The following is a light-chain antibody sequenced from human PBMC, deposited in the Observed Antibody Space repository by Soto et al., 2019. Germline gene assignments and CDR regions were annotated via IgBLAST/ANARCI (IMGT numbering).Light chain of an antibody. V-gene: IGLV1-40*01. CDR1: SSNIGAGYD. CDR2: GNS. J-gene: IGLJ3*02. Sequence: QSVLTQSPSVSGAPGQGVTISCTGSSSNIGAGYDVHWYQQLPGTAPKLLIYGNSNRPSGVPDRFSGSKSGTSASLAITGLQAEDEADYYCQSYDSSLSGWVFGGGTKLTVL. CDR3: QSYDSSLSGWV.